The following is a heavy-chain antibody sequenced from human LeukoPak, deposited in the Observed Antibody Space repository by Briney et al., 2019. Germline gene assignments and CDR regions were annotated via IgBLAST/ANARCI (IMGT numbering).Heavy chain of an antibody. J-gene: IGHJ5*02. CDR1: GGSFSGYY. D-gene: IGHD6-6*01. Sequence: SETLSLTCAVYGGSFSGYYWSWIRQPPGKGLEWIGEINHSGSTNYNPSLKSRVTISVDTSKNQFSLKLSSVTAADTAVYYCARGPRIAARPVKYSWFDPWGQGTLVTVSS. V-gene: IGHV4-34*01. CDR2: INHSGST. CDR3: ARGPRIAARPVKYSWFDP.